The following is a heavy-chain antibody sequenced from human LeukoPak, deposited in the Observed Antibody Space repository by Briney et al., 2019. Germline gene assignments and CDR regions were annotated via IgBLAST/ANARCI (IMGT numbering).Heavy chain of an antibody. CDR2: IVVGSGNT. V-gene: IGHV1-58*01. CDR3: ARDDDYSNRWTYYYGMDV. D-gene: IGHD4-11*01. Sequence: GTSVKVSCKASGFTFTSSAVQWVRQARGQRLEWIGWIVVGSGNTNYAQKFQERVTITRDMSTSTAYMELSSLRSEDTAVYYCARDDDYSNRWTYYYGMDVWGQGTTVTVSS. CDR1: GFTFTSSA. J-gene: IGHJ6*02.